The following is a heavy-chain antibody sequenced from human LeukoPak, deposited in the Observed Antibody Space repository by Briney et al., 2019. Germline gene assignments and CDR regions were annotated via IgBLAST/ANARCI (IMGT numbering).Heavy chain of an antibody. CDR3: ARLGEYYYDSSGYSRYFQH. CDR2: IYYSGST. CDR1: GGSISSYY. Sequence: SETLSLTCTVSGGSISSYYWSWIRQPPGKGLEWIGYIYYSGSTNYNPSLKSRVTISVDTSKNQFSLKLSSVTAADTAVYYCARLGEYYYDSSGYSRYFQHWGQGTLVTVSS. D-gene: IGHD3-22*01. J-gene: IGHJ1*01. V-gene: IGHV4-59*08.